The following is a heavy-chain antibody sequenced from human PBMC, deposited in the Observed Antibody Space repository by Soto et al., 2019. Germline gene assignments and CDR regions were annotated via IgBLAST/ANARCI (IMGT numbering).Heavy chain of an antibody. CDR1: GGSINTYY. V-gene: IGHV4-59*08. Sequence: QVQLQESGPGLVKPSETLSLTCTVSGGSINTYYWSWIRQPPGKGLEWIGNIYYSGSTNYNPSVKLRCTVSVDTSTNQFSRKLTSVPAAATAVYFCPRQGFPSGYYFAFWGRGTLVTVSS. CDR3: PRQGFPSGYYFAF. J-gene: IGHJ4*02. CDR2: IYYSGST. D-gene: IGHD3-22*01.